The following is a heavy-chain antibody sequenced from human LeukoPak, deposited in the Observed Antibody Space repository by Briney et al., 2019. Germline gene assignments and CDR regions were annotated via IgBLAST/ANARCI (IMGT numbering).Heavy chain of an antibody. D-gene: IGHD6-13*01. CDR1: GFIFSGPA. J-gene: IGHJ6*02. CDR2: IKNKANGYAT. V-gene: IGHV3-73*01. CDR3: TRAAGDYYYYYGLDV. Sequence: GGSLRLPCAASGFIFSGPAVHWVRQASGKGLEWVGRIKNKANGYATAYTASVKGRFTISRDDSENTAYLQMNSLKTEDTAVYYCTRAAGDYYYYYGLDVWGQGTTVTVSS.